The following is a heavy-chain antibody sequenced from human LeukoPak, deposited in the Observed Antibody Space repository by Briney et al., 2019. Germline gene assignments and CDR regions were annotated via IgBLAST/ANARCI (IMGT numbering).Heavy chain of an antibody. V-gene: IGHV3-9*01. CDR2: ISWNSGSI. Sequence: GGSLRLSCAASGFTFDDYAMHWVRQAPGKGLEWVSGISWNSGSIGYADSVKGRFTISRDNAKNSLYLQMNSLRAEDTAVYYCARTIAINTAMVTGYFDYWGQGTLVTVSS. CDR1: GFTFDDYA. CDR3: ARTIAINTAMVTGYFDY. D-gene: IGHD5-18*01. J-gene: IGHJ4*02.